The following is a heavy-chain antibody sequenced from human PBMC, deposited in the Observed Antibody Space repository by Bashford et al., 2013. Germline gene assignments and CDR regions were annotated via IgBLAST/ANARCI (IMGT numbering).Heavy chain of an antibody. J-gene: IGHJ6*02. CDR3: ATEMVVAASAYHYYGWDV. V-gene: IGHV1-69*06. CDR1: GGTFSNLA. Sequence: SVKVSCKASGGTFSNLAINWVRQAPGQGLEWMGTIIPIFNAPTYAPRFKDRVTITADKSATTAYMELSSLTSEDTGVYYCATEMVVAASAYHYYGWDVWGQGTTVTVSS. D-gene: IGHD2-15*01. CDR2: IIPIFNAP.